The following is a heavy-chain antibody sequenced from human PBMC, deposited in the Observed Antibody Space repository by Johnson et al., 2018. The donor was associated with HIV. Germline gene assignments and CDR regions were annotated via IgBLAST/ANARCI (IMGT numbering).Heavy chain of an antibody. CDR1: GFTFSNYW. D-gene: IGHD2-15*01. J-gene: IGHJ3*02. V-gene: IGHV3-7*04. Sequence: VKLVESGGGVVQPGRSLRLSCVGSGFTFSNYWMSWVRQAPGKGLEWVANIKEDGSEEYYVDSLEGRFTISRDNAKNSLYLQMDSLRAEDMAVYYCARRYCSGGSCYFRWWSGTFDIWGQGTMVAVSS. CDR3: ARRYCSGGSCYFRWWSGTFDI. CDR2: IKEDGSEE.